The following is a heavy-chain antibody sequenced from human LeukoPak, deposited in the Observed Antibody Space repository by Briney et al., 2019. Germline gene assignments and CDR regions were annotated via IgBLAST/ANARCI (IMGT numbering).Heavy chain of an antibody. CDR3: ARDWGGVRGVQNYYYYYGMDV. CDR1: GYTFTSYG. D-gene: IGHD3-10*01. J-gene: IGHJ6*02. CDR2: ISAYNGNT. Sequence: ASVKVSCKASGYTFTSYGISWVRQAPGQGLEWMGWISAYNGNTNYAQKLQSRVTMTTDTSTSTAYMELRSLRSDDTAVYYCARDWGGVRGVQNYYYYYGMDVWGQGTTVTVSS. V-gene: IGHV1-18*01.